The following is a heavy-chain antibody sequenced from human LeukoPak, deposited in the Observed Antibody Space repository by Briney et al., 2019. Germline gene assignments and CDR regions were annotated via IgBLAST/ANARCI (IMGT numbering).Heavy chain of an antibody. CDR2: IFSGRDT. CDR1: GFTFSSYE. V-gene: IGHV3-53*01. D-gene: IGHD7-27*01. J-gene: IGHJ4*02. CDR3: ARVTNWERPNPYYFDY. Sequence: GGSLRLSCAASGFTFSSYEMNWVRQAPGKGLEWVSLIFSGRDTYYADSVKGRFTISSDNSNTLYLQMNSLRADDTAIYYCARVTNWERPNPYYFDYWGQGTLVTVSS.